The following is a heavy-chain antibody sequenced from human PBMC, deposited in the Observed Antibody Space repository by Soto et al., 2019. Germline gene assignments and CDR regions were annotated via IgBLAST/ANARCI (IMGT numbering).Heavy chain of an antibody. J-gene: IGHJ4*02. D-gene: IGHD4-4*01. V-gene: IGHV3-23*01. Sequence: PGGSLRLSCAASGFTFSSYTMNWVRQAPGKGLEWVSAISGVGGSIHYADSVRGRFTISRDNSKSTLYLQMNSLRAEDTAVYYCAKDRSNFYYFDYWGQGTLVTVSS. CDR3: AKDRSNFYYFDY. CDR1: GFTFSSYT. CDR2: ISGVGGSI.